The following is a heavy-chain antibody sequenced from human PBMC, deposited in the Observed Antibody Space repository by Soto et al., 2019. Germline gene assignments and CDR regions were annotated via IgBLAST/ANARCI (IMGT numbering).Heavy chain of an antibody. Sequence: TSETLSPTCTVSGASINNNDYYWSWIRQTPWKGLEWIGYVYYSRTTDYIPSLKSRLSMSIDKSQNQFTLKLNSVTAADTATYYGARMSYFSDKRCVDLWGRGTMV. J-gene: IGHJ2*01. CDR1: GASINNNDYY. D-gene: IGHD3-22*01. CDR2: VYYSRTT. V-gene: IGHV4-30-4*01. CDR3: ARMSYFSDKRCVDL.